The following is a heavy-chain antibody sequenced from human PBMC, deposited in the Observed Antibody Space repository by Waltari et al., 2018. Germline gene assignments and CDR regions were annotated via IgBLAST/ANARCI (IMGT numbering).Heavy chain of an antibody. CDR2: LSASGSRT. CDR1: GFTFSSYA. CDR3: AMSLTVLVRADH. V-gene: IGHV3-23*04. J-gene: IGHJ4*02. D-gene: IGHD1-26*01. Sequence: EVRLVESGGGLVKPGGSLRLSCAASGFTFSSYAMNWGRQAPGKGLGWVAGLSASGSRTFYAASVKGRFTISRDNSNNTLYAQMTSLTPEDTATYYCAMSLTVLVRADHWGQGTLVAVSS.